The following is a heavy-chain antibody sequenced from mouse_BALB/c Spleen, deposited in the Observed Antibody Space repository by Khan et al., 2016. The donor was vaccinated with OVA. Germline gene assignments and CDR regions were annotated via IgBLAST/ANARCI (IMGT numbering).Heavy chain of an antibody. CDR2: ISYSGNT. CDR3: ARVYGGDFDY. J-gene: IGHJ2*01. Sequence: EVQLQESGPGLVKPSQSLSLTCTVTGYSITTDYAWNWIRQFPGNKLEWMGFISYSGNTKYNPSLKSRISITRDTSQNQFFLQLKSVTTEDTARYDCARVYGGDFDYWGQGTTLTVSS. D-gene: IGHD1-1*01. CDR1: GYSITTDYA. V-gene: IGHV3-2*02.